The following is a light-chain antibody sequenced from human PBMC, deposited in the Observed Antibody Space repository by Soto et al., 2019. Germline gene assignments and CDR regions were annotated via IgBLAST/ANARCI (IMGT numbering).Light chain of an antibody. CDR1: GSNIGKNF. Sequence: QSVLTQPPSASGTPGQRVTISCSGAGSNIGKNFVYWYQQLPRTTPKLLISRNDQRPSGVPERFSGSKSGTSASLAISGLRSEDEAEYYCAAWDDSLSGSYAFGTGTKLTVL. V-gene: IGLV1-47*01. CDR3: AAWDDSLSGSYA. CDR2: RND. J-gene: IGLJ1*01.